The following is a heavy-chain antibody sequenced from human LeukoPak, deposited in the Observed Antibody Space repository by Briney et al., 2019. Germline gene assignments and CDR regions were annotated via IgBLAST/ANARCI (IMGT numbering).Heavy chain of an antibody. CDR1: GYTFTSYI. CDR3: ARDRHVAAAVYYYYMDV. V-gene: IGHV1-18*01. Sequence: ASVKVSCKASGYTFTSYIISWVRQAPGQGLEWMGWINAYNGNTDYAQRVQGRVTMTTDTSTSTAYMELRSLRSDDTAVYYCARDRHVAAAVYYYYMDVWGKGTPVTVSS. D-gene: IGHD6-13*01. CDR2: INAYNGNT. J-gene: IGHJ6*03.